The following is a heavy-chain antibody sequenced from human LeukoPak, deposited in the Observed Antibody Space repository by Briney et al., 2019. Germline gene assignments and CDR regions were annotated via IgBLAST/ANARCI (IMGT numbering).Heavy chain of an antibody. J-gene: IGHJ4*02. CDR1: GGTFSSYA. V-gene: IGHV1-69*04. CDR3: ATRRSRLQMVRYCTGGSCYLVSP. D-gene: IGHD2-15*01. Sequence: ASVKVSCKASGGTFSSYAISWVRQAPGQGLEWMGRIIPILGIANYAQKFQGRVTITADKSTSTAYMELRSLRSDDTAVYYSATRRSRLQMVRYCTGGSCYLVSPGGQGTLVTVSS. CDR2: IIPILGIA.